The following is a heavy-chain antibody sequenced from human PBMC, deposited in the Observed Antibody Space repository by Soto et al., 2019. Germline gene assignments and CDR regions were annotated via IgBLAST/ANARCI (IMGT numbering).Heavy chain of an antibody. CDR1: GFVFKNYE. V-gene: IGHV3-48*03. J-gene: IGHJ6*02. Sequence: GGSLRLSCVASGFVFKNYEMNWVRQAPGKGLEWISYISNSGNTIYVADSMRGRFTISRDNAKNSLFLQMNSLRADDTAVYYCARDIDNRDYYYGLDVWGQGATVTAP. CDR3: ARDIDNRDYYYGLDV. D-gene: IGHD1-20*01. CDR2: ISNSGNTI.